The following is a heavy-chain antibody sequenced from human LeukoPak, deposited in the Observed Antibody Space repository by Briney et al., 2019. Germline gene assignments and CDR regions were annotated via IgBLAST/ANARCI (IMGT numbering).Heavy chain of an antibody. CDR2: IIPIFGTA. CDR3: AGHYGSGSYYNLYYFDY. V-gene: IGHV1-69*13. D-gene: IGHD3-10*01. Sequence: SVKVSCKASGGTFNSYAISWVRQAPGQGLEWMGGIIPIFGTANYAQKFQGRVTITADESTSTAYMELSSLRSEDTAVYYCAGHYGSGSYYNLYYFDYWGQGTLVTVSS. CDR1: GGTFNSYA. J-gene: IGHJ4*02.